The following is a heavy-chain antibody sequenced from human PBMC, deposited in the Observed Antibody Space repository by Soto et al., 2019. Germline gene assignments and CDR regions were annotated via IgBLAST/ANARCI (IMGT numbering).Heavy chain of an antibody. D-gene: IGHD3-10*01. CDR1: GFTVSSNY. V-gene: IGHV3-53*01. CDR2: IYSGGST. CDR3: ARDSYGSALDAFDI. J-gene: IGHJ3*02. Sequence: PGGSLRLSCAASGFTVSSNYMSWVRQAPGKGLEWVSVIYSGGSTYYADSVKGRFTISRDNSKNTLYLQMNSLRAEDTAMYYCARDSYGSALDAFDIWGQGTMVTVSS.